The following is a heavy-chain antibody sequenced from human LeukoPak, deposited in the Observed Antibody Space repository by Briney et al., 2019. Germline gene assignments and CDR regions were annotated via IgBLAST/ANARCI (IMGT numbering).Heavy chain of an antibody. CDR1: GFTFSSYA. Sequence: GGSLRLSCAASGFTFSSYAMHWVRQAPGKGLEYVSAISSNGGSTYYANSVKGRFTISRDNSKNTLYLQMGSLRAEDMAVYYCARGEEMAFGYWGQGTLVTVSS. D-gene: IGHD5-24*01. J-gene: IGHJ4*02. CDR2: ISSNGGST. V-gene: IGHV3-64*01. CDR3: ARGEEMAFGY.